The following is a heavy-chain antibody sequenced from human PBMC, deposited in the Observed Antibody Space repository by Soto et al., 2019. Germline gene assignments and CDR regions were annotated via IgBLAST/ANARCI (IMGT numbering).Heavy chain of an antibody. J-gene: IGHJ4*02. CDR2: VSHDGRNT. CDR1: GITFSDYA. V-gene: IGHV3-30*18. Sequence: VQLVESGGGVVQPGRFLRISCAASGITFSDYAMHWVRQAPGKGLEWVAVVSHDGRNTHYADSVKGRFTISRDSSKNTVSLEMTSLRAEDTAVYYCAKGGRQWLVTSDFNYWGQGALVTVSS. D-gene: IGHD6-19*01. CDR3: AKGGRQWLVTSDFNY.